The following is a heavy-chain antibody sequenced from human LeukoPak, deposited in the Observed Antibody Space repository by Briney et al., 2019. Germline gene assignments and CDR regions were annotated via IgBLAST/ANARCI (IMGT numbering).Heavy chain of an antibody. Sequence: ASVKVSCKASGYTFTGYYMHWVRQAPGQGLEWMGWINPSGGSTSYAQKFQGRVTMTRDTSTSTVYMELSSLRSEDTAVYYCARGGGSYYFFDYWGQGTLVTVSS. CDR3: ARGGGSYYFFDY. CDR2: INPSGGST. CDR1: GYTFTGYY. D-gene: IGHD1-26*01. J-gene: IGHJ4*02. V-gene: IGHV1-46*01.